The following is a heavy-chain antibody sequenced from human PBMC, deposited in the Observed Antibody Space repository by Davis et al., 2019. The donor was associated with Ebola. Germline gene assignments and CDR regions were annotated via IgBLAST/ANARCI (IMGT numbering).Heavy chain of an antibody. CDR1: GYGFADYW. CDR3: ARLRSITRLTSFYY. V-gene: IGHV5-51*01. D-gene: IGHD3-10*01. Sequence: GESLKISCQGSGYGFADYWIAWVRQSPGKSLEWMGVIYAGDSDSRYSPSFEGQVTMSVDRYITTAFLQWTSLRASDTAMYYCARLRSITRLTSFYYWGQGTLVTVSS. CDR2: IYAGDSDS. J-gene: IGHJ4*02.